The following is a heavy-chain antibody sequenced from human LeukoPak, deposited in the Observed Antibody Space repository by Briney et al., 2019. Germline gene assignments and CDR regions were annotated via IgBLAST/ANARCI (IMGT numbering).Heavy chain of an antibody. CDR3: AKPYGSGSYPFDY. D-gene: IGHD3-10*01. J-gene: IGHJ4*02. CDR1: GFTFSSYG. V-gene: IGHV3-30*18. Sequence: GGSLRLSCAASGFTFSSYGMHWARQAPGKGLEWVAVISYDGSNKYYADSVKGRFTISRDNSKNTLYLQMNSLRAEDTAVYYCAKPYGSGSYPFDYWGQGTLVTVSS. CDR2: ISYDGSNK.